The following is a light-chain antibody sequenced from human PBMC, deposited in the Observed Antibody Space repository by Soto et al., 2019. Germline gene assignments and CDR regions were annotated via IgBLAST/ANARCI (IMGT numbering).Light chain of an antibody. CDR1: QTVSSN. J-gene: IGKJ1*01. CDR2: GAS. Sequence: DIVLTQSPGTLSLSPGERATLSCRASQTVSSNLAWYQQKPGQAPRLLIYGASTRATDVPARFSGSGSGTEFTLTISSLQSEDFAVYYCQQYNNWPETFGQGTKVDIK. CDR3: QQYNNWPET. V-gene: IGKV3-15*01.